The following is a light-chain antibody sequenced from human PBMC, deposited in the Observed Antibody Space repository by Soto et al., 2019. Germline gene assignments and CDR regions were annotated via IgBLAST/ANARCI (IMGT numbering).Light chain of an antibody. J-gene: IGKJ1*01. Sequence: IHLSQSPATLSTASGDTVPITFRASQTISRWLAWYQQKPGKAPRLLIYTASTLESGVPSRFSASGSGTEFTLTISSLHPDDFATYYCQEYNNYWTFGQGTKVDI. CDR1: QTISRW. CDR3: QEYNNYWT. CDR2: TAS. V-gene: IGKV1-5*01.